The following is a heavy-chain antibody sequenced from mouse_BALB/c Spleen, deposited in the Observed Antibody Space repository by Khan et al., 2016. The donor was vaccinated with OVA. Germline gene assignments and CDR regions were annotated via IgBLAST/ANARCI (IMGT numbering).Heavy chain of an antibody. V-gene: IGHV1-26*01. CDR2: INPNTDNT. J-gene: IGHJ3*01. Sequence: VQLQQSGPDLVKTGASVKISCKASGYSFTAYYINWVKLSHGKSLECIGRINPNTDNTNYNQKFKGKALLTVDTSSSQAYMDIRSLTSEDAVVYFCARGYDYCAYWGQGTLVTVSA. D-gene: IGHD2-14*01. CDR3: ARGYDYCAY. CDR1: GYSFTAYY.